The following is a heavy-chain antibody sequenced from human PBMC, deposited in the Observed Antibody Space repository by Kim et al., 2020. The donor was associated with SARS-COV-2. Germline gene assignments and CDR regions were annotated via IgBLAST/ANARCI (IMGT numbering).Heavy chain of an antibody. V-gene: IGHV3-15*01. D-gene: IGHD3-22*01. CDR1: GFTFSNAW. CDR3: TTSHSSGYLVGLDY. Sequence: GGSLRLSCAASGFTFSNAWMSWVRQAPGKGLEWVGRIKSKTDGGTTDYAAPVKGRFTISRDDSKNTLYLQMNSLKTEDTAVYYCTTSHSSGYLVGLDYWGQGTLVTVSS. J-gene: IGHJ4*02. CDR2: IKSKTDGGTT.